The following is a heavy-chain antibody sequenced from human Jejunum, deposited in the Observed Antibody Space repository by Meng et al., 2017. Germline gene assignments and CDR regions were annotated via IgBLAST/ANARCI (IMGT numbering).Heavy chain of an antibody. Sequence: LQMQESGPGLVKPSETLSLPCTVSGDSINSTPYYWGWVRRPPGEGLEWLGSISYSGNTYYNPSLKSRVTISVDTSKNQFSLKVTSVTAADTAVYYCASDQYASAWFKYWGQGALVTVSS. CDR3: ASDQYASAWFKY. CDR1: GDSINSTPYY. J-gene: IGHJ4*02. D-gene: IGHD2-2*01. CDR2: ISYSGNT. V-gene: IGHV4-39*07.